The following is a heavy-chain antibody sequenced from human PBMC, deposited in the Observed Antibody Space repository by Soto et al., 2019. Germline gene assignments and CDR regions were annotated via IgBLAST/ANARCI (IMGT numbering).Heavy chain of an antibody. V-gene: IGHV4-59*08. J-gene: IGHJ3*01. CDR1: GGSISSYY. Sequence: QVQLQESGPGLVKPSETLSLTCTVSGGSISSYYWSWIRQPPGKGLEWIGYIHYSGSTNYNPSLKSRVTISVDTSTNQFSLKLASVTAADPAVYYCVRHTTTATWAAFNLWGQGTMVPVSS. D-gene: IGHD4-17*01. CDR2: IHYSGST. CDR3: VRHTTTATWAAFNL.